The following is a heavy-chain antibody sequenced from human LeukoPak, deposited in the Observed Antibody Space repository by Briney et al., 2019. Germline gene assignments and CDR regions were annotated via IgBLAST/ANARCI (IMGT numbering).Heavy chain of an antibody. CDR2: VYYSGST. CDR3: ARGLLAPVRYGKYCSSTSCPYYFDY. Sequence: SETLSLTCTVSGGSVSSGSYYWSWIRQPPGKGLEWIGYVYYSGSTNYNPSLKSRVTISIDTSKNQFSLKLSSVTAADTAVYYFARGLLAPVRYGKYCSSTSCPYYFDYWGQGTLVTVS. J-gene: IGHJ4*02. CDR1: GGSVSSGSYY. V-gene: IGHV4-61*01. D-gene: IGHD2-2*01.